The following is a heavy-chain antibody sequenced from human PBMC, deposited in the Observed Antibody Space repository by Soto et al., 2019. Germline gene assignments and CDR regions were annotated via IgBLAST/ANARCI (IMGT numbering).Heavy chain of an antibody. Sequence: ASVKVSCKASGYTFTTYYIHWVRQVPGQGLEWMGIINPSGGSTNYAQKFQGRVTMTSDTSTSTVYMELNSLRSEDTAVYYCAAELYSGGGCCWFAVWGQGTMVTVSS. CDR3: AAELYSGGGCCWFAV. V-gene: IGHV1-46*01. D-gene: IGHD2-15*01. J-gene: IGHJ3*01. CDR2: INPSGGST. CDR1: GYTFTTYY.